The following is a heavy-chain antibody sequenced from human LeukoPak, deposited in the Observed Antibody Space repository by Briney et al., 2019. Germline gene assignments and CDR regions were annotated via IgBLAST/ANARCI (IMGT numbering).Heavy chain of an antibody. J-gene: IGHJ3*02. V-gene: IGHV1-2*06. CDR2: INPNSGGT. D-gene: IGHD6-19*01. CDR1: GYTFTGYY. CDR3: ARLSGYSSGWLHGADAFDI. Sequence: VASVKVSCKASGYTFTGYYMHWVRQAPGRGLEWMGRINPNSGGTNYAQKFQGRVTMTRDTSINTAYMELSRLRSDDTAVYYCARLSGYSSGWLHGADAFDIWGQGTMVTVSS.